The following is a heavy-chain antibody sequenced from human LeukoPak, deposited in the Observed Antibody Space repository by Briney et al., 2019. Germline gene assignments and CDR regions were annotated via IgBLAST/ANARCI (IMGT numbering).Heavy chain of an antibody. J-gene: IGHJ3*02. D-gene: IGHD4-23*01. CDR3: VRDDYGGKLDI. CDR2: IWYDGSNK. V-gene: IGHV3-33*01. Sequence: GRSLRLSCAASGFTFSNYDMHWVRQAPGKGLEWVAVIWYDGSNKYYADSVKGRFTISRDNSKNTLYLQMNSLRAEDTAVYYCVRDDYGGKLDIWGQGTVVTVSS. CDR1: GFTFSNYD.